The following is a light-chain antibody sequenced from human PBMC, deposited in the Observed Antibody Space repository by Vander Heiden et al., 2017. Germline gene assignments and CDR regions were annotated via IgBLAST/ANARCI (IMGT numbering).Light chain of an antibody. CDR2: AAS. Sequence: DIQMTQSPSSLSSSLGDRATIPCRASQGLSSWLAWYQQKPGKAPKLLIYAASSLQSGVPSRFSGSGSGTDFTLTISSLQPEDFATYYCQQANSFPHTFGQGTRLEIK. CDR1: QGLSSW. CDR3: QQANSFPHT. J-gene: IGKJ5*01. V-gene: IGKV1D-12*01.